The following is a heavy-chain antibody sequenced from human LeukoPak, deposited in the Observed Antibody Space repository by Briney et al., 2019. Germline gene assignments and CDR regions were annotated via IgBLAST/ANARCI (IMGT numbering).Heavy chain of an antibody. CDR3: AKRRFLESTPYYFDY. CDR1: GFTFSTYS. V-gene: IGHV3-23*01. CDR2: ISGGGDYT. D-gene: IGHD3-3*01. Sequence: PGGSLRLSCAASGFTFSTYSMNWVRQGPGRGLEWVSTISGGGDYTSYADSVKGRFTISRDNSKNTLYLQMNGLRVEDSALYYCAKRRFLESTPYYFDYWGQGTLVTVSS. J-gene: IGHJ4*02.